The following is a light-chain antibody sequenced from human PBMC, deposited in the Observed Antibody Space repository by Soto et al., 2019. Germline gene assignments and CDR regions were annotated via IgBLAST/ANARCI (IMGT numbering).Light chain of an antibody. CDR2: GAS. CDR3: QQYGRSAIFT. J-gene: IGKJ3*01. V-gene: IGKV3-20*01. Sequence: EIVVTQSPANLSLSPWERATLSCRASQSVSSYLAWYQQKPGQAPRLLIYGASNRATGIPDRFRGSGSGTEFSLTITRLEPEDFAVYYCQQYGRSAIFTLGPGTTVEVK. CDR1: QSVSSY.